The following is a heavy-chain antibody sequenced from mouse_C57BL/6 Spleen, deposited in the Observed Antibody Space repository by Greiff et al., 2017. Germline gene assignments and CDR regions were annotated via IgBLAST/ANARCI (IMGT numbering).Heavy chain of an antibody. CDR3: AKHAATGVEWDFDY. Sequence: VKLMESGPGLVAPSQSLSITCTVSGFSLTSYGVSWVRQPPGKGLEWLGVIWGDGSTTYHSALISRLSISKDNSKCQVFLKLNSLQTEDTAAYYGAKHAATGVEWDFDYWGKGTTLTVSS. V-gene: IGHV2-3*01. CDR2: IWGDGST. J-gene: IGHJ2*01. D-gene: IGHD1-1*01. CDR1: GFSLTSYG.